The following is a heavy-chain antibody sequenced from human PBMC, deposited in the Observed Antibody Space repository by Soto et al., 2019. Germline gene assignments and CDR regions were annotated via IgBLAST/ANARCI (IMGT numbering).Heavy chain of an antibody. Sequence: PGGSLRNSCGGSGFTFSSYWMHWVRQAPGKGLVWVSRINSDGSSTSYADSVKGRFTISRDNAKNTLYLQMNSLRAEDTAVYYCARETNWGPDYWGQGTLVTVSS. CDR3: ARETNWGPDY. J-gene: IGHJ4*02. CDR1: GFTFSSYW. D-gene: IGHD7-27*01. V-gene: IGHV3-74*01. CDR2: INSDGSST.